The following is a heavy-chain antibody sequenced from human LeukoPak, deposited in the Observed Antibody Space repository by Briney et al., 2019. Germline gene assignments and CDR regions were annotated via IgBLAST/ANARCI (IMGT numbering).Heavy chain of an antibody. D-gene: IGHD3-16*01. J-gene: IGHJ5*02. Sequence: SETLSLTCTVSDGAIAGYSWSWIRQPPGKGLEWIGYIYYSGDTNYNPSLQSRLTISITTSKNQFSLKVTSVTASDTAMYYCVRDHVSPGLSNWFDPWGQGTLVTVSS. CDR1: DGAIAGYS. CDR2: IYYSGDT. CDR3: VRDHVSPGLSNWFDP. V-gene: IGHV4-59*12.